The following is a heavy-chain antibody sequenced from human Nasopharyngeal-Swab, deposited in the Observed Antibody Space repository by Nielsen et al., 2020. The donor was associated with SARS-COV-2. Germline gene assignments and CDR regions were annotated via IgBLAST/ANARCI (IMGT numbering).Heavy chain of an antibody. J-gene: IGHJ4*02. CDR2: ITSSSSTK. CDR3: ARGPYGDYATGQFDY. Sequence: GESLKISCAASGFTFSTYSMNWVRQAPGKGLEWVSYITSSSSTKYYADSVKGRFTISRDNAKNSLYLQMDSLRAEDTALYYCARGPYGDYATGQFDYWGQGTLVTVSS. V-gene: IGHV3-48*04. D-gene: IGHD4-17*01. CDR1: GFTFSTYS.